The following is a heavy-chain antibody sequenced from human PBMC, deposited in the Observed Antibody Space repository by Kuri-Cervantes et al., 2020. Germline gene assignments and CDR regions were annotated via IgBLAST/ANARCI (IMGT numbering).Heavy chain of an antibody. D-gene: IGHD6-19*01. V-gene: IGHV4-39*07. Sequence: ESLKISCTVSGGSISSSSYYWGWIRQPPGKGLEWIGSIYYSGSTYYNPSLKSRVSMSVDTSKNQFSLRLTSVTAADTAVYYCARGAGSSYYYHGMDVWGQGTTVTVSS. CDR1: GGSISSSSYY. CDR2: IYYSGST. J-gene: IGHJ6*02. CDR3: ARGAGSSYYYHGMDV.